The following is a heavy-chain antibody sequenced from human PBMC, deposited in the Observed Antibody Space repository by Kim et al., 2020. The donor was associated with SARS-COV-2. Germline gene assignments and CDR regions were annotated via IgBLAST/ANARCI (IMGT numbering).Heavy chain of an antibody. CDR1: GFTFSNYW. V-gene: IGHV3-7*03. D-gene: IGHD3-10*01. CDR3: TTAIRGATGY. J-gene: IGHJ4*02. Sequence: GGSLRLSCAASGFTFSNYWMNWVRQAPGKGLEWVANIKQDGSQKSYMDSVKGRFTISRDNAKNSLYLQMNSLRAEDTAVYYCTTAIRGATGYWGQGTLVTDSS. CDR2: IKQDGSQK.